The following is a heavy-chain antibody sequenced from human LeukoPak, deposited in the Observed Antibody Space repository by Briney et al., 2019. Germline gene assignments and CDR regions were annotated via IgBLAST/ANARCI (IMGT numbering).Heavy chain of an antibody. V-gene: IGHV4-38-2*01. CDR2: IYHSGST. CDR3: ARTGAAAGTSS. Sequence: SETLSLTCAVSGHSISSGYYWGWIRQPPGKGLEWIGSIYHSGSTYYNPSLKSRVTISVDTSKNQFSLKLSSVTAADTAIYYCARTGAAAGTSSWGQGTLVTASS. J-gene: IGHJ5*02. CDR1: GHSISSGYY. D-gene: IGHD6-13*01.